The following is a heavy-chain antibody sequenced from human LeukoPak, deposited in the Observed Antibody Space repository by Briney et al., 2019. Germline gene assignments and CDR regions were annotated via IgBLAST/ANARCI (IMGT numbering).Heavy chain of an antibody. J-gene: IGHJ5*02. V-gene: IGHV4-39*07. CDR1: GGSISSSSYY. CDR3: ARDRKDIVVVPAAIWFDP. CDR2: IYYSGST. D-gene: IGHD2-2*02. Sequence: PSETLSLTCTVSGGSISSSSYYWGWIRQPPGKGLEWIGSIYYSGSTYYNSSLKSRVTVYVDTSKNQFSLKLSSVTAADTAVYYCARDRKDIVVVPAAIWFDPWGQGTLVAVSS.